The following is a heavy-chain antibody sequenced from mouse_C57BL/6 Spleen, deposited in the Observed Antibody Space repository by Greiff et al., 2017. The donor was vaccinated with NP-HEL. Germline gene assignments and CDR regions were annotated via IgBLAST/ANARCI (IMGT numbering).Heavy chain of an antibody. CDR1: GYTFTSYW. D-gene: IGHD1-1*01. CDR2: IYPSDSET. V-gene: IGHV1-61*01. Sequence: QVQLQQPGAELVRPGSSVKLSCKASGYTFTSYWMDWVKQRPGQGLEWIGNIYPSDSETHYNQKFKDKATLTVDKSSSTAYMQLSSLTSEDSAVYYCARGYYYGSSRYWYFDVWGTGTTVTVSS. CDR3: ARGYYYGSSRYWYFDV. J-gene: IGHJ1*03.